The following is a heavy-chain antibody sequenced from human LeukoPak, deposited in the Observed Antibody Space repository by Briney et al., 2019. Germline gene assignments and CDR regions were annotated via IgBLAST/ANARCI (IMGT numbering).Heavy chain of an antibody. CDR2: ISGGIT. J-gene: IGHJ4*02. V-gene: IGHV3-23*01. D-gene: IGHD2-2*01. CDR3: AKEYCSSTTCYGCFDY. Sequence: PGGSLRLSCAASGFTFSTYALSWVRQAPGKGLEWVSAISGGITYYADSVKGRFTISRDNAKNTLYLQMNSLRAEDTAVYYCAKEYCSSTTCYGCFDYWGPGTLVTVSS. CDR1: GFTFSTYA.